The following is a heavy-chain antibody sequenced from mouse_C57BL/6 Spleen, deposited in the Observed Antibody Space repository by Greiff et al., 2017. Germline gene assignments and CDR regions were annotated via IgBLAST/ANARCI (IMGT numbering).Heavy chain of an antibody. Sequence: VQLQQSGPELVKPGDSVKISCKASGYSFTGYFMNWVMQSHGKSLEWIGRINPYNGDTFYNQKFKGKATLTVDKSSSTAHMELRSLTSEDSAVYDCARDYYGSSYEYFDVWGTGTTVTVSS. CDR2: INPYNGDT. J-gene: IGHJ1*03. D-gene: IGHD1-1*01. V-gene: IGHV1-20*01. CDR3: ARDYYGSSYEYFDV. CDR1: GYSFTGYF.